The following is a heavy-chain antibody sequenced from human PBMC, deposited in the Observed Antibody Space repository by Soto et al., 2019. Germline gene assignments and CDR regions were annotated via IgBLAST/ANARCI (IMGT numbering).Heavy chain of an antibody. CDR2: IKQDGSEK. CDR3: ARDNDILTGYYRYYYYYGMDV. Sequence: GGSLRLSCAASGFTFSSYWMSWVRQAPGKGLEWVANIKQDGSEKYYVDSVKGRFTISRDNAKNSLYLQMNSLRAEDTAVYYCARDNDILTGYYRYYYYYGMDVWGQGTTVTVS. D-gene: IGHD3-9*01. V-gene: IGHV3-7*01. CDR1: GFTFSSYW. J-gene: IGHJ6*02.